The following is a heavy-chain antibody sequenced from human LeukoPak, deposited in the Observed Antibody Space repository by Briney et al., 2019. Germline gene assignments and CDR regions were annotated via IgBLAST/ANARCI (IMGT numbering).Heavy chain of an antibody. CDR3: ARDNGGSYPYFDY. CDR2: IYYSGST. J-gene: IGHJ4*02. CDR1: GGSISSSSYY. V-gene: IGHV4-39*07. D-gene: IGHD1-26*01. Sequence: PSETLSLTCTVSGGSISSSSYYWGWIRQPPGKGLEWIGSIYYSGSTYYNPSLKSRVTISVDTSKNQFSLKLSSVTAADTAVYYCARDNGGSYPYFDYWGQGTLVTVSS.